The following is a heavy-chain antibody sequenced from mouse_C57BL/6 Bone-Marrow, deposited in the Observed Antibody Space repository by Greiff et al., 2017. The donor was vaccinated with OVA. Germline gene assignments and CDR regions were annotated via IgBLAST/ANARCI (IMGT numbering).Heavy chain of an antibody. Sequence: VQLQQSGPELVKPGASVKISCKASGYSFTDYNMNWVKQSNGKSLEWIGVINPNYGTTSYNQKFKGKATLTVDQSSSTAYMQLNSPTSEDSAVYYCAIYYDYDGGYYAMDYWGQGTSVTVSS. CDR1: GYSFTDYN. CDR2: INPNYGTT. CDR3: AIYYDYDGGYYAMDY. J-gene: IGHJ4*01. V-gene: IGHV1-39*01. D-gene: IGHD2-4*01.